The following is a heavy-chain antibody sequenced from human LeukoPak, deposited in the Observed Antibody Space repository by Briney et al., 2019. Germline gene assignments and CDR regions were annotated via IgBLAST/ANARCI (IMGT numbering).Heavy chain of an antibody. CDR2: IHYSGRT. V-gene: IGHV4-59*01. J-gene: IGHJ4*02. CDR1: GDSIRSYH. Sequence: PSETLSLTCTVSGDSIRSYHWSWIRQPPGKGLEWIGHIHYSGRTNYNPSLRSRVTISVDTSRNQFSLKLSSVTAADTAVYYCARGAGSSGYYSIFYFDYWGQGTLVTVSS. CDR3: ARGAGSSGYYSIFYFDY. D-gene: IGHD3-22*01.